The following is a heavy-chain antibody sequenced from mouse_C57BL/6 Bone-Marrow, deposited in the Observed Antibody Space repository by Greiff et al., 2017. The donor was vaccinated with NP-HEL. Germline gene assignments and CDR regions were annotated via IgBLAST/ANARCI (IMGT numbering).Heavy chain of an antibody. CDR3: ASRNYAMDY. J-gene: IGHJ4*01. Sequence: EVQRVESGGGLVQPGGSLKLSCAASGFTFSDYYMYWVRQTPEKRLEWVAYISNGGGSTYYPDTVKGRFTISRDNAKNTLYLQMSRLKSEDTAMYYCASRNYAMDYWGQGTSVTVSS. V-gene: IGHV5-12*01. CDR1: GFTFSDYY. CDR2: ISNGGGST.